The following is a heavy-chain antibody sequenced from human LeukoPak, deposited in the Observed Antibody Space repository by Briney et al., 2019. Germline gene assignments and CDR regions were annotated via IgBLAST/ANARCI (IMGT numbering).Heavy chain of an antibody. CDR1: GFTFSSYA. CDR2: ISGSGGST. D-gene: IGHD3-22*01. J-gene: IGHJ4*02. Sequence: GGSLRLSCAASGFTFSSYAMSWIRQAPGKGLEWVSAISGSGGSTYYADSVKGRFTIPRDNSKNTLYLQMNSLRAEDTAVYYCAKVGYDSSGILDYWGQGTLVTVSS. V-gene: IGHV3-23*01. CDR3: AKVGYDSSGILDY.